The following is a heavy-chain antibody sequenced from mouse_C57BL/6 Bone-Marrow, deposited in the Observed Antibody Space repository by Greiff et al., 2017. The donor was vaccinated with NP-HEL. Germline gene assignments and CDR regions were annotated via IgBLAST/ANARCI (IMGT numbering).Heavy chain of an antibody. J-gene: IGHJ1*03. V-gene: IGHV1-39*01. CDR2: INPNYGTT. CDR3: ARWSSYDWYFDV. Sequence: MTWVKQSNGKSLEWIGVINPNYGTTSYNQKFKGKATLTVDQSSSTAYMQLNSLTSEDSAVYYCARWSSYDWYFDVWGTGTTVTVSS. D-gene: IGHD1-1*01.